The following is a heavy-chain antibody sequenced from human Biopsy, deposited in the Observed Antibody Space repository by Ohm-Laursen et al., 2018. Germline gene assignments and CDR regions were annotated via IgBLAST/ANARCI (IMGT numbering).Heavy chain of an antibody. Sequence: GASVKVSCNVSGNTFATYHIHWVRQAPGQGLEWMGVISPSGATTSFSQKFQGRITMTRGTSTGTVYMDLNSLGSEDTAVYYCARAGVGSDGTDSYYYGMDVWGPGTTVTVSS. CDR3: ARAGVGSDGTDSYYYGMDV. CDR1: GNTFATYH. V-gene: IGHV1-46*01. J-gene: IGHJ6*02. CDR2: ISPSGATT. D-gene: IGHD5-24*01.